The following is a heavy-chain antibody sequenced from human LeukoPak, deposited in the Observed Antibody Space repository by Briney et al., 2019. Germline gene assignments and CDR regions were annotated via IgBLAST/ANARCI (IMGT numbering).Heavy chain of an antibody. J-gene: IGHJ4*02. V-gene: IGHV3-30*02. CDR2: IRYDGSNK. CDR3: ARGPSGYHNT. D-gene: IGHD5-12*01. Sequence: GGSLRLSCAASGFTFRSYGMHWVRQAPGKGLEWVAFIRYDGSNKYYADSVKGRFTISRDNSKNTLYVQMNSLRAEDTAVYYCARGPSGYHNTGGQGTLVTVSS. CDR1: GFTFRSYG.